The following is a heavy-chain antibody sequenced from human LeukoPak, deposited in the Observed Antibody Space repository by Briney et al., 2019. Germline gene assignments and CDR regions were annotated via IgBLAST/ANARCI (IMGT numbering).Heavy chain of an antibody. J-gene: IGHJ5*02. V-gene: IGHV1-69*04. Sequence: SVKVSCKASGGTFSSYAISWVRQAPGQGLEWMGRIIPILGIANYAQKFQGRVTITADKSTSTAYMELSSLRSEDTAVYYCATRVGGWLPMPWGQGTLVTVSS. CDR2: IIPILGIA. D-gene: IGHD5-12*01. CDR1: GGTFSSYA. CDR3: ATRVGGWLPMP.